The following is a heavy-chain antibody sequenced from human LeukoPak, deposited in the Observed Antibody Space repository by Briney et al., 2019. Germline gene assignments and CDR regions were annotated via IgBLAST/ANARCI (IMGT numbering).Heavy chain of an antibody. CDR1: GGSISTYY. Sequence: PSETLSLTCTVSGGSISTYYWSWIRQPPGEGLEWIGYIYYSGSTNYNPSLKSRVTISVDTSKNQFSLKLSSVTAADTAVYYCARDSFPGGYSYGDDYWGQGTLVTVSS. V-gene: IGHV4-59*01. D-gene: IGHD5-18*01. J-gene: IGHJ4*02. CDR2: IYYSGST. CDR3: ARDSFPGGYSYGDDY.